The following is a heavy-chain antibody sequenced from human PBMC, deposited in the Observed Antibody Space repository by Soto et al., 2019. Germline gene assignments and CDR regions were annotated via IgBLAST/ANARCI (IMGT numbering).Heavy chain of an antibody. Sequence: RASVKVSCKASGYTFTSYYMHWVRQAPGQGLEWMGIINPSGGSTSYAQKFQGRVTMTRDTSTSTVYMELSSLRSEDTAVYYCAAAQVDTAMVYYYGMDVWGQGTTVTVS. CDR2: INPSGGST. J-gene: IGHJ6*02. CDR1: GYTFTSYY. V-gene: IGHV1-46*01. CDR3: AAAQVDTAMVYYYGMDV. D-gene: IGHD5-18*01.